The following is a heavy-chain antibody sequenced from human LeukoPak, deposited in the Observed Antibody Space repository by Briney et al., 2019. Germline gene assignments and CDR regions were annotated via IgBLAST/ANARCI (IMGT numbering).Heavy chain of an antibody. J-gene: IGHJ6*02. CDR3: ARGPVLRYFDWLWDDGMDV. CDR1: GYTFTSYD. CDR2: MNPNSSNT. V-gene: IGHV1-8*01. Sequence: ASVKVSCKASGYTFTSYDINWVRQATGQGLEWMRWMNPNSSNTGYAQKFQGRVTMTRNTSISTAYMELSSLGSEDTAVYYCARGPVLRYFDWLWDDGMDVWGQGTTVTVSS. D-gene: IGHD3-9*01.